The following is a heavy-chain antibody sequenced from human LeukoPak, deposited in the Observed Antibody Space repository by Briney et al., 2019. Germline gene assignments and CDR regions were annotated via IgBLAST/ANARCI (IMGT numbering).Heavy chain of an antibody. CDR2: ISSSSSYI. Sequence: GGSLRLSCAASGFTFSSYSMNWVRQAPGKELKWVSPISSSSSYIYYADSVKGRFTISRDNAKNSLYLQMNSLRAEDTAVYYCARDAIYYDILTGYYLPTTYYFDYWGQGTLVTVSS. CDR3: ARDAIYYDILTGYYLPTTYYFDY. D-gene: IGHD3-9*01. CDR1: GFTFSSYS. J-gene: IGHJ4*02. V-gene: IGHV3-21*01.